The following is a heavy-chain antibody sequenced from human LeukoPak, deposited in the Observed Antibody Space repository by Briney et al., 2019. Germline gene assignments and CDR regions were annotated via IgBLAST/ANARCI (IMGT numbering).Heavy chain of an antibody. CDR1: GFTFSSYA. Sequence: GGSLRLSCAASGFTFSSYAMHWVRQAPGKGLEWVAVISYDGSNKYYADSVKGRFTISRDNSKNTLYLQMNSLRAEDTAVYYCAREPQPYYDFWSGYYSHWGQGTLVTVSS. D-gene: IGHD3-3*01. CDR3: AREPQPYYDFWSGYYSH. V-gene: IGHV3-30-3*01. CDR2: ISYDGSNK. J-gene: IGHJ4*02.